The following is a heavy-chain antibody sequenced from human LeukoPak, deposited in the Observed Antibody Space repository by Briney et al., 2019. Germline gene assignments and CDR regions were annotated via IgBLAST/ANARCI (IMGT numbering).Heavy chain of an antibody. CDR1: GGSISSHY. CDR3: AREFPTRGWFDP. J-gene: IGHJ5*02. Sequence: SETLSLTCTVSGGSISSHYWSWIRQPPGKGLEWIGYIYYSGSTNYNPSLKSRVTISVDTSKNQFSLKLSSVTAADTAVYYCAREFPTRGWFDPWSQGTLVTVSS. D-gene: IGHD1-26*01. CDR2: IYYSGST. V-gene: IGHV4-59*11.